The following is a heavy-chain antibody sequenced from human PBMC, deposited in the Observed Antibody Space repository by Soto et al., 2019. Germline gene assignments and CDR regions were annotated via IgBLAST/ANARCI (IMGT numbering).Heavy chain of an antibody. Sequence: GGSLRLSCAASGFTLSYYWMSWVRQAPGKGLEWVANIKEDGSEKYYVDSVKGRFTISRDNAQNSVFLQMNSLRAEDTAIYYCARDCSGGSCQYWGQGTLVTVSS. J-gene: IGHJ4*02. CDR1: GFTLSYYW. CDR2: IKEDGSEK. CDR3: ARDCSGGSCQY. V-gene: IGHV3-7*01. D-gene: IGHD2-15*01.